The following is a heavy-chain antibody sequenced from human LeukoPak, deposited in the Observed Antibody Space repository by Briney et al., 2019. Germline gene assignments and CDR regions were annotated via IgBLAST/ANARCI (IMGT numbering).Heavy chain of an antibody. CDR3: AKAGPDYYDSSGYYFGFDY. Sequence: PGGSQRLSCAASGFTFSSYAMSWVRQAPGKGLEWVSAISGSGGSTYYADSVKGRFTISRDNSKNTLYLQMNSLRAEDTAVYYCAKAGPDYYDSSGYYFGFDYWGQGTLVTVSS. V-gene: IGHV3-23*01. J-gene: IGHJ4*02. D-gene: IGHD3-22*01. CDR1: GFTFSSYA. CDR2: ISGSGGST.